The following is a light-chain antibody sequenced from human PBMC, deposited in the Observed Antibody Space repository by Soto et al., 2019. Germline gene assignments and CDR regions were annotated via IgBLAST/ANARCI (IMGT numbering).Light chain of an antibody. Sequence: QSVLTQPASVSGSPGQSITISCTGTRSDVGDYNYVSWYQQHPGKAPELIIYEVSNRPSGVSNRFSGSKSGNTVSLTISGLQAEDEADYYCSSYTTTSRVFGGGTKLTVL. J-gene: IGLJ2*01. CDR3: SSYTTTSRV. CDR1: RSDVGDYNY. V-gene: IGLV2-14*01. CDR2: EVS.